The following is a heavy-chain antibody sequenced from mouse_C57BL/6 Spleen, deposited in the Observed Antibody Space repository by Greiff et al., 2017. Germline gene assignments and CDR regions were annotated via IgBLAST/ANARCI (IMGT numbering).Heavy chain of an antibody. CDR3: ASEGLYGNYFDY. Sequence: QVQLQQPGAELVRPGSSVKLSCKASGYTFTSYWMHWVQQRPIQGLEWIGNIDPSDSETHYNQKFKDKATLTVDKSSSTAYMQLSSLTSEDSAVYYCASEGLYGNYFDYWGQGTTLTVSS. CDR1: GYTFTSYW. CDR2: IDPSDSET. J-gene: IGHJ2*01. D-gene: IGHD2-1*01. V-gene: IGHV1-52*01.